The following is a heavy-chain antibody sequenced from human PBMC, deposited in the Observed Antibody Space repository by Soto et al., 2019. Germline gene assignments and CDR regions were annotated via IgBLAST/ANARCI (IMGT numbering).Heavy chain of an antibody. V-gene: IGHV3-30*18. CDR1: GFTFSSYG. D-gene: IGHD1-20*01. Sequence: GGSLRLSCAASGFTFSSYGMHWVRQAPGKGLEWVAVISYDGSNKYYADSVKGRFTISRDNSKNTLYLQMNSLRTEDTAVYYCAXDPRITGVPYYYYGMDVWGQGTTVTVSS. J-gene: IGHJ6*02. CDR3: AXDPRITGVPYYYYGMDV. CDR2: ISYDGSNK.